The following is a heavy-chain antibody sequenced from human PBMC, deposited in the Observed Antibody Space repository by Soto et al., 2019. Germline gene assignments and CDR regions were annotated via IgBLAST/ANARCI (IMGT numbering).Heavy chain of an antibody. CDR2: IHYSGSA. CDR1: GSSIIGYY. J-gene: IGHJ5*02. V-gene: IGHV4-59*12. D-gene: IGHD6-19*01. Sequence: SETLSLTCTFSGSSIIGYYWTWIRQSPERGLEWIGYIHYSGSANYNPSLNSRLTMSVDRSKSQFSMKLASVTAADTAVYYCARGVGGSGLQWFAPWGQGTLVTSPQ. CDR3: ARGVGGSGLQWFAP.